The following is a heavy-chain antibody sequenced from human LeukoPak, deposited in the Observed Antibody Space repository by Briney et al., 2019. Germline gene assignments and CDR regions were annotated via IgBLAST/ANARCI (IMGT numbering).Heavy chain of an antibody. CDR2: INPKSGAT. J-gene: IGHJ4*02. Sequence: ASVKVSCKTSGYTFSDYYLHWVRQAPGQGLEWMGWINPKSGATDYAQIFQDRVTMTRDTSISTAYMELSRLTSDDTAMYYCARYYYDSSGYSAFDYWGQGTLVTVSS. D-gene: IGHD3-22*01. CDR1: GYTFSDYY. CDR3: ARYYYDSSGYSAFDY. V-gene: IGHV1-2*02.